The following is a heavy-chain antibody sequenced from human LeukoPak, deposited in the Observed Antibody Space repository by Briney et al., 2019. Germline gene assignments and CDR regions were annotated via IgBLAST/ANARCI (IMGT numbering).Heavy chain of an antibody. CDR2: LHYSAST. Sequence: GSLTLSCAGSGFTFSSFSLTWVRQAPGKGLDWIGSLHYSASTYTNPSLHTRLTISVDTSKNQCSLRLSSVTAADTAVYYCFSKSQWLVRGTIDHWGQGTLVTVSS. J-gene: IGHJ4*02. CDR3: FSKSQWLVRGTIDH. V-gene: IGHV4-59*05. D-gene: IGHD6-19*01. CDR1: GFTFSSFS.